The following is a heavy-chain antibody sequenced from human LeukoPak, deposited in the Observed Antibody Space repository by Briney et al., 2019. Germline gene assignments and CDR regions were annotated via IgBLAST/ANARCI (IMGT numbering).Heavy chain of an antibody. D-gene: IGHD4-17*01. CDR3: AKALGSTVTTRTYFDY. CDR2: LSWNAANI. CDR1: GFTFHDYA. V-gene: IGHV3-9*01. J-gene: IGHJ4*02. Sequence: GGSLRLSCAASGFTFHDYAMHWVRQAPGKGLEWVSGLSWNAANIGYAESVRGRFTISRDNAGNSLYLQMNSLRPEDTALYYCAKALGSTVTTRTYFDYWGQGTLVTASS.